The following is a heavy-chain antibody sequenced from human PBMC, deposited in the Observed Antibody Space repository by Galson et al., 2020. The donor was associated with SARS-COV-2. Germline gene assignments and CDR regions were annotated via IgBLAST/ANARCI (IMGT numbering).Heavy chain of an antibody. D-gene: IGHD6-19*01. CDR1: GYTFTNYG. J-gene: IGHJ5*01. CDR2: ISGYNGNT. CDR3: ARRITVAGYNWFDS. V-gene: IGHV1-18*01. Sequence: ASVKVSCKASGYTFTNYGISWVRQAPGQGLEWMGWISGYNGNTNYAQKLQDRVTMTTDTSTSTAYMELRSLRSDDTAVYFCARRITVAGYNWFDSWGQGTLVTVCS.